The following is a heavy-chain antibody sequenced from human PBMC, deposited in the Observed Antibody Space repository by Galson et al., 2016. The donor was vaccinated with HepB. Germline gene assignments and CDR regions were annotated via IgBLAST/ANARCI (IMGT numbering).Heavy chain of an antibody. CDR2: IWNDGSHK. CDR1: GFMFSSYG. CDR3: ARERVRLDDLLTGPPKNPDY. D-gene: IGHD3-9*01. V-gene: IGHV3-33*01. J-gene: IGHJ4*02. Sequence: SLRLSCAASGFMFSSYGMHWVRQAPGKGLEWLAGIWNDGSHKYYADSVKGRFPISRDNARNSLYLQMNSLRAEDTAVYYCARERVRLDDLLTGPPKNPDYWGQGTLVTVSS.